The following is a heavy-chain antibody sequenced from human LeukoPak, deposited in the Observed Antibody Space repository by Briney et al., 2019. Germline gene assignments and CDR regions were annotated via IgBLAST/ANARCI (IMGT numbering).Heavy chain of an antibody. CDR2: IKQDGSEK. CDR3: ARQVSIVGATIFGY. V-gene: IGHV3-7*01. CDR1: GFTFSSYW. J-gene: IGHJ4*02. Sequence: PGGSLRLSCAASGFTFSSYWMSWVRQAPGKGLEWVANIKQDGSEKYYVDSVKGRFTISRDNAKNSLYLQMNSLRAEDTAVYYCARQVSIVGATIFGYWGQGTLVTVSS. D-gene: IGHD1-26*01.